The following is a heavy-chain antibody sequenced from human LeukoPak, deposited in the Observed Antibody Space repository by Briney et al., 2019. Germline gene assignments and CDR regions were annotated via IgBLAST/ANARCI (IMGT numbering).Heavy chain of an antibody. CDR3: ARGLSGPYYYYYMDV. Sequence: ASVNVSCKPSGCIFTGYYIHRVRQAPGHGRECMGWINPYKGDTNYAQKFQVRMTMTRYTSISTDYMEMSRLRSDDTAVYYCARGLSGPYYYYYMDVWGKGTSVTVSS. V-gene: IGHV1-2*02. CDR1: GCIFTGYY. CDR2: INPYKGDT. D-gene: IGHD2-15*01. J-gene: IGHJ6*03.